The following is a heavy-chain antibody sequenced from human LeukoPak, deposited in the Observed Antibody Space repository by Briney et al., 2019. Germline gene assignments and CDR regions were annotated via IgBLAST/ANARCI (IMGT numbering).Heavy chain of an antibody. J-gene: IGHJ4*02. CDR3: ARGVVGATGYFDY. Sequence: SETLSLTCTVSGGSISSGSYYWSWIRQPAGKGLEWIGRIYTSGSTNYNPSLKSRVTISVHTSKNQFSLKLSSVTAADTAVYYCARGVVGATGYFDYWGQGTLVTVSS. D-gene: IGHD1-26*01. CDR1: GGSISSGSYY. V-gene: IGHV4-61*02. CDR2: IYTSGST.